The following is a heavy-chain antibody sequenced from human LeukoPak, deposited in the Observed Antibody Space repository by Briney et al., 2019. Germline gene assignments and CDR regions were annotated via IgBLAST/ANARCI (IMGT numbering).Heavy chain of an antibody. CDR2: ISGSGGST. CDR1: GFTFSSYA. J-gene: IGHJ4*02. V-gene: IGHV3-23*01. D-gene: IGHD3-16*01. Sequence: GGSLRLSCAASGFTFSSYAMSWVRQAPGKGLEWVLAISGSGGSTYYADSVEGRFTISRDNSKNTLYLQMNSLRAEDTAVYYCAKPEVNTFRLLFDYWGQGTLVTVSS. CDR3: AKPEVNTFRLLFDY.